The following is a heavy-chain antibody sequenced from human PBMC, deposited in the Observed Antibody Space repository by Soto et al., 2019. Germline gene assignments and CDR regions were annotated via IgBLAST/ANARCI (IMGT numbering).Heavy chain of an antibody. D-gene: IGHD3-10*01. J-gene: IGHJ3*02. CDR1: GFTFSNAW. Sequence: EVQLVESGGGLVKPGGSLRLSCAASGFTFSNAWMNWVRQAPGKGLEWVGRIKSKTDGGTTDYAAPVKGRFTISRDDSNNKLYMERNSVTTEDTAVYYCTTDGLVGSGSWPTADAFDIWGQGTMVTVSS. CDR3: TTDGLVGSGSWPTADAFDI. CDR2: IKSKTDGGTT. V-gene: IGHV3-15*07.